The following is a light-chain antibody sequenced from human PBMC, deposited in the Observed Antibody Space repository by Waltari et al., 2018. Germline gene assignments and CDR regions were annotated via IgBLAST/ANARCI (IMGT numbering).Light chain of an antibody. CDR1: QGVGNY. CDR3: QQRSNWPPT. V-gene: IGKV3-11*01. CDR2: DAS. Sequence: EIVLTQSPATLSLSPGERATLSCRAGQGVGNYLAWYQQKPGQAPRLLISDASNRATDIPARFSGGGSGTDFTLTISSLEPEDFAVYYCQQRSNWPPTFGQGTKVEIK. J-gene: IGKJ1*01.